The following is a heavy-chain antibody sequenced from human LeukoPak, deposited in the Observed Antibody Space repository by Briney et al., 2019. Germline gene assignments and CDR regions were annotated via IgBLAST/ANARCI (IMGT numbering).Heavy chain of an antibody. D-gene: IGHD3-10*01. CDR1: GYTYTNFY. CDR3: ATYTQSGAQGVSDY. Sequence: ASARVSCKASGYTYTNFYMHWVRQAAGQGLEWMGLIHPNDGDTKYAQEFQDRVTMTRDTSTSTVYMELSSLRSEDTAVYYCATYTQSGAQGVSDYWGQGTLVTVSS. J-gene: IGHJ4*02. V-gene: IGHV1-46*01. CDR2: IHPNDGDT.